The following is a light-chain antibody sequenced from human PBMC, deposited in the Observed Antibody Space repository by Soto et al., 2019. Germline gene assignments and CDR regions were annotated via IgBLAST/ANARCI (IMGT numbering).Light chain of an antibody. CDR2: EVT. CDR3: SSYTNINTRACV. J-gene: IGLJ1*01. V-gene: IGLV2-14*01. Sequence: QSVLTQPASVSVSPGQSITISCTGTSGDVGSYNRVSWYQQHPGKAPKLIIYEVTDRPSGVSNRFSGSKSGNTASLTISGLQAEDEAEYYCSSYTNINTRACVFGTGTKVTVL. CDR1: SGDVGSYNR.